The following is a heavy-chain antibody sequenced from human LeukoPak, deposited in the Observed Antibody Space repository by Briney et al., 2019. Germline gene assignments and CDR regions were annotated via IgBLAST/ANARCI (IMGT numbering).Heavy chain of an antibody. D-gene: IGHD2-21*01. CDR2: ISHGGTT. J-gene: IGHJ4*02. CDR3: ARDRDRCGGTDY. Sequence: SETLSLTCTVSGGPISSYYWSWIRQPPGKGLEWIGHISHGGTTYYNPSLRSQVTISMDTSRNRFSLKLDSVTAADAALYYCARDRDRCGGTDYWGQGTLVTVSS. CDR1: GGPISSYY. V-gene: IGHV4-59*12.